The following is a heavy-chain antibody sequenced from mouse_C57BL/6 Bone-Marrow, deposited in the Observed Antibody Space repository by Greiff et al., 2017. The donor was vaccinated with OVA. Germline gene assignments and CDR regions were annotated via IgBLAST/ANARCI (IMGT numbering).Heavy chain of an antibody. V-gene: IGHV1-4*01. Sequence: QVQLQQSGAELARPGASVKMSCKASGYTFTSYTMHWVKQRPGQGLEWIGYINPSSGYTKYNQKFKDKATLTADKSSSTAYMQLSSLTSEDSAVDYWAGEDGNCLAYWGQGNLVTVSA. CDR3: AGEDGNCLAY. J-gene: IGHJ3*01. D-gene: IGHD2-1*01. CDR2: INPSSGYT. CDR1: GYTFTSYT.